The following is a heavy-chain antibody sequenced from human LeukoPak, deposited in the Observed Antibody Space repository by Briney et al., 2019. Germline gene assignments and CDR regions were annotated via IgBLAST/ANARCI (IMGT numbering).Heavy chain of an antibody. CDR3: ARRQDTYYDILGAFDI. D-gene: IGHD3-9*01. J-gene: IGHJ3*02. V-gene: IGHV4-39*07. CDR2: IYYTGST. Sequence: SETLSLTCTVSGGSITSSSYYWGWIRQSPGRGLEWIGNIYYTGSTYYNPSLKSRVTTSLDTSKNQFSLKLSSVTAADTAVYYCARRQDTYYDILGAFDIWGQGTMVTVSS. CDR1: GGSITSSSYY.